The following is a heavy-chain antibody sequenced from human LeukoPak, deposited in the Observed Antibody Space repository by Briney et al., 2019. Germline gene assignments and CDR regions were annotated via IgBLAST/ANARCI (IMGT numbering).Heavy chain of an antibody. D-gene: IGHD6-13*01. V-gene: IGHV3-7*03. CDR3: ATSMAAAGTD. Sequence: AGGSLRLSCAAPGFTLSRYLMSWGRPAPGKGVEWVANIKQDGSDKYYVGSVKGRFIISRDNAKNSVYLQMNSLRAEDTAVYYCATSMAAAGTDWGRGTLVTVSS. CDR2: IKQDGSDK. J-gene: IGHJ4*02. CDR1: GFTLSRYL.